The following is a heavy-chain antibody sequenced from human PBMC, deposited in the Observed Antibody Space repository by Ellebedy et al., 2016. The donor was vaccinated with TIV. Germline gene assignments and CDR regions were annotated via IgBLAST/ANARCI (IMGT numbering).Heavy chain of an antibody. CDR3: AKTASKGRGWRTPIDY. J-gene: IGHJ4*02. V-gene: IGHV3-30*07. D-gene: IGHD6-19*01. CDR2: IGNTGTAR. CDR1: GFTFSSYA. Sequence: PGGSLRLSCAASGFTFSSYALHWVRQAPGKGLHWVAVIGNTGTARFYADSVQGRFTISRDNSENTLYLQMNSLRAEDTAVYYCAKTASKGRGWRTPIDYWGQGTLVTVSS.